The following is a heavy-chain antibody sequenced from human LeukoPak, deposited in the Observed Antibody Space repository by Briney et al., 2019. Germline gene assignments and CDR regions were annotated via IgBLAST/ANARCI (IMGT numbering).Heavy chain of an antibody. CDR2: ISGSGDDT. CDR1: GFTFRSYA. D-gene: IGHD1-1*01. J-gene: IGHJ4*02. Sequence: GSLRLSCVGSGFTFRSYAMTWVRQAPGKGLEWVSMISGSGDDTYYADSVKGRFTISRDNSKNTLYLQMNSLRAEDTAVYYCAKGPIPGGFDYWGQGTLVTVSS. V-gene: IGHV3-23*01. CDR3: AKGPIPGGFDY.